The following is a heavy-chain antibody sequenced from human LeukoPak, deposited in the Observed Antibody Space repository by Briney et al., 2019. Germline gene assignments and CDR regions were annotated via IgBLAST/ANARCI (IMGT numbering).Heavy chain of an antibody. CDR1: GYNFISYW. Sequence: GESLQISCKGSGYNFISYWIGWVRQMPGKGLEWMGIIYPGDSDTRYSPSFQGQVTISADKTISTAYLQWRSLKASDSAMYYCARRIAGSGVDYWGQGTLVTVSS. CDR2: IYPGDSDT. CDR3: ARRIAGSGVDY. V-gene: IGHV5-51*01. D-gene: IGHD6-13*01. J-gene: IGHJ4*02.